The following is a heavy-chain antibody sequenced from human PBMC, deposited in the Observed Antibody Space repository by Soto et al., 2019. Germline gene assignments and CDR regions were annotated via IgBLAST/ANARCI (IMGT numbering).Heavy chain of an antibody. CDR3: ATLGTRRVGYYYGMDV. D-gene: IGHD6-6*01. J-gene: IGHJ6*02. Sequence: TLSLTCTVSGGSISSGGYYWSWIRQHPGKGLEWIGYIYYSGSTYYNPSLKSRVTISVDTSKNQFSLKLSSVTAADTAVYYCATLGTRRVGYYYGMDVWGQGTTVTVSS. V-gene: IGHV4-31*03. CDR2: IYYSGST. CDR1: GGSISSGGYY.